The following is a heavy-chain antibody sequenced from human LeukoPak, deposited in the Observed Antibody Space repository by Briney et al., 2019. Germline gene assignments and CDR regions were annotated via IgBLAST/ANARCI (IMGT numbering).Heavy chain of an antibody. V-gene: IGHV4-34*01. Sequence: SETLSLTCAVYGVSFSGYYWSWIRQPPGKGLEWIGEINHSGSTNYNPSLKSRVTISVDTSKNQFSLKLSSVTAADTAVYYCARHRREFTVVTRWFDPWGQGTLVTVSS. CDR1: GVSFSGYY. J-gene: IGHJ5*02. D-gene: IGHD4-23*01. CDR2: INHSGST. CDR3: ARHRREFTVVTRWFDP.